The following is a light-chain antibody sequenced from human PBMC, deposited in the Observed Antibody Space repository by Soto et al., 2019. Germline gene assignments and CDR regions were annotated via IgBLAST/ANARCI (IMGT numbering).Light chain of an antibody. V-gene: IGKV3-20*01. CDR3: HQYADSPLT. CDR1: QSVTGTN. Sequence: EIVLTQSPGTLSLSPGEGATLSCRASQSVTGTNLAWYQQKPGQAPRLLIYGASNRASGTPDRFSGSGSGTDFTLTISRLEPEDLAVYYCHQYADSPLTFGGGTKVEIK. J-gene: IGKJ4*01. CDR2: GAS.